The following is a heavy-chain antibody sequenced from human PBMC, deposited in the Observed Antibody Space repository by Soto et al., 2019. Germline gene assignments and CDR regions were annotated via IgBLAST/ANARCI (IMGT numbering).Heavy chain of an antibody. CDR1: GFTFSSYW. J-gene: IGHJ6*02. V-gene: IGHV3-7*01. CDR2: IKQDGSEK. Sequence: PGESLRLSCAASGFTFSSYWMSWVRQAPGKGLEWVANIKQDGSEKYYVDSVKGRFTISRDNAKNSLYLQMNSLRAEDTAVYYCARDPNIVLVPAALRSYYYYYGMDVWGQGTTVIVSS. CDR3: ARDPNIVLVPAALRSYYYYYGMDV. D-gene: IGHD2-2*01.